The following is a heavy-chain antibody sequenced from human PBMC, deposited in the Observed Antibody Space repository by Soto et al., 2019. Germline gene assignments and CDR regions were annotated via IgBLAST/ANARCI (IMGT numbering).Heavy chain of an antibody. V-gene: IGHV2-5*02. J-gene: IGHJ4*02. CDR1: GFSLSSPAVG. Sequence: QITLKESGPTLVKPTQTLTLTCTFSGFSLSSPAVGVNWIRQPPGKALEWLALIYGDDDKQYSPSLKNRLTITKDTSKNQVVLTMTNMDPVDTATYYCAHGSGWLSDHWGQGTLVTVSS. CDR3: AHGSGWLSDH. D-gene: IGHD6-19*01. CDR2: IYGDDDK.